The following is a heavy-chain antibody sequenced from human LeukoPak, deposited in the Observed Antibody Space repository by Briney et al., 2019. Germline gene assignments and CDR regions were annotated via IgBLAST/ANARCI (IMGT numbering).Heavy chain of an antibody. CDR2: IYPGDCDT. CDR3: ARPFSSSWYYFDY. J-gene: IGHJ4*02. CDR1: GYSFTSYW. Sequence: PGESLKISCKGSGYSFTSYWIGWVRQMPGKGLVWTGIIYPGDCDTRYSPSLQGQVTISADKSISTAYLQWSSLKASDTAMYYCARPFSSSWYYFDYWGQGTLVTVSS. V-gene: IGHV5-51*01. D-gene: IGHD6-13*01.